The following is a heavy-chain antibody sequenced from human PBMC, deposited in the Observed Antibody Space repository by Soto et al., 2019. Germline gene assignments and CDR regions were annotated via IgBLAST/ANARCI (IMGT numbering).Heavy chain of an antibody. J-gene: IGHJ4*02. Sequence: GASVKVSCKASGGTFSSYAISWVRQAPGQGLEWMGGIIPIFGTANYAQKFQGRVTITADKSTSTAYMELSSLRSEDTAVYYCARAQQLANAWLVWGQGTLVTVSS. CDR3: ARAQQLANAWLV. CDR2: IIPIFGTA. V-gene: IGHV1-69*06. D-gene: IGHD6-13*01. CDR1: GGTFSSYA.